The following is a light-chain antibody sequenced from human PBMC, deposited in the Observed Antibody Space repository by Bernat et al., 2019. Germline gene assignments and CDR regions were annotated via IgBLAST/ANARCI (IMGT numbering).Light chain of an antibody. J-gene: IGLJ1*01. CDR3: SSYTRSATYV. CDR2: AVA. V-gene: IGLV2-14*03. Sequence: QSALTQPASVSGSPGQSFTISCIGTSSDIGSYNYVSWYQQHPGKAPNLLIYAVANRPSGVSNRFSASKSGNTASLTISGLQAEDESDYYCSSYTRSATYVFGTGTKVTVL. CDR1: SSDIGSYNY.